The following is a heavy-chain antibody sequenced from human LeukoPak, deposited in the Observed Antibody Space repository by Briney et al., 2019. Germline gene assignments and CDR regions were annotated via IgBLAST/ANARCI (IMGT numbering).Heavy chain of an antibody. D-gene: IGHD3-22*01. Sequence: GGSLRLSCAASGFTFSSYGMTWVRQAPGKGLEWVSYISSSSSTIYYADSVKGRFTISRDNSKNTLNLQMNSLRAEDTAVYYCAKDPTHYRVWDYYETIGLSYWGQGTLVTVSS. CDR3: AKDPTHYRVWDYYETIGLSY. CDR2: ISSSSSTI. J-gene: IGHJ4*02. V-gene: IGHV3-48*01. CDR1: GFTFSSYG.